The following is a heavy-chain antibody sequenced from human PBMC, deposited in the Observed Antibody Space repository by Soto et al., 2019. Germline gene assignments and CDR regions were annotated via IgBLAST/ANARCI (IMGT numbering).Heavy chain of an antibody. CDR1: GFTFSNYA. CDR3: AKDASLRGYYYYGVDV. CDR2: ISGSGGSS. Sequence: GGSLRLSCSASGFTFSNYAMTWVRQAPGKGLEWVSTISGSGGSSYSADSVKGRFSISRDNSKNTLFLQMNFLRAEDTAVYLCAKDASLRGYYYYGVDVWGQGTTVTVSS. D-gene: IGHD3-16*01. J-gene: IGHJ6*02. V-gene: IGHV3-23*01.